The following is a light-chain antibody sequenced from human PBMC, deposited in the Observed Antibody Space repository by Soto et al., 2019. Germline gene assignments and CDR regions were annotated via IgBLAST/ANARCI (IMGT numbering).Light chain of an antibody. J-gene: IGLJ1*01. Sequence: SALTPLAPVFGSPGHTVITSCTGTSSDVGYYNYVSWYQQHPSKTPNLLIYEVSKRPSGLSNRSSGSKSGNTAYLTISGLQAEDEAEYYCSLYTSSSTLRVFGTGSKVTVL. CDR1: SSDVGYYNY. CDR3: SLYTSSSTLRV. CDR2: EVS. V-gene: IGLV2-14*01.